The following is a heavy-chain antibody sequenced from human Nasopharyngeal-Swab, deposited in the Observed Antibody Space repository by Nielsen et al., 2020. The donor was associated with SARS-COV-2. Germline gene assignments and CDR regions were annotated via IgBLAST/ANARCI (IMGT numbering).Heavy chain of an antibody. J-gene: IGHJ6*03. V-gene: IGHV1-69*13. CDR2: IIPIFGTA. D-gene: IGHD5-12*01. Sequence: SMKVSCKASGGTFSSYAISWVRQAPGQGLEWMGGIIPIFGTANYAQKFQGRVTITADESTSTAYMELSSLRSEDTAVYYCARGRGLNWATDYYYYMDVWGKGTTVTVSS. CDR3: ARGRGLNWATDYYYYMDV. CDR1: GGTFSSYA.